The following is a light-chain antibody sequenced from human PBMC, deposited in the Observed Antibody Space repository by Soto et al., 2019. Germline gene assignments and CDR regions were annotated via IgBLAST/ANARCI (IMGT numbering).Light chain of an antibody. CDR3: SSYTDSSTYV. CDR1: SSDVGAYNS. V-gene: IGLV2-14*01. J-gene: IGLJ1*01. CDR2: EVF. Sequence: QSVRTQPASVSGSLGQSITISCTGTSSDVGAYNSVSWYQQHPGKAPKLIIFEVFNRPSGASTRFSGSKSGNTASLTISGLQADDEADYYCSSYTDSSTYVFGTGTKV.